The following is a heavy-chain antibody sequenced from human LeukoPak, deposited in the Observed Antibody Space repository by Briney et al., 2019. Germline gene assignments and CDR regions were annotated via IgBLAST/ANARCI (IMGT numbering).Heavy chain of an antibody. V-gene: IGHV3-30*04. J-gene: IGHJ4*02. CDR2: ISYDGANK. CDR3: ARDWSKTGTTEGLDY. CDR1: GLTFSNYA. D-gene: IGHD1-7*01. Sequence: HTGRSLRLSCAASGLTFSNYAIHWVRQAPCKGLEWVAVISYDGANKYYADSVKGRFTISRDNSKNTLYLQMNSLRAEDTAVYYCARDWSKTGTTEGLDYWGQGTLVTVSS.